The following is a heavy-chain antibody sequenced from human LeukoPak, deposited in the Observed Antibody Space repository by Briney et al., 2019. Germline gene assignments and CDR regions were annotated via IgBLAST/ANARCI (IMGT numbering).Heavy chain of an antibody. CDR3: AKGGRHYCSSTSCYEGEGDY. V-gene: IGHV3-30*18. Sequence: PGGSLRLSCAASGFTFSSYGMHWVRQAPGKGLEWVTVISYHGSNKYYTDSVKGRFTISRDNSKNTLYLQMNSLRAEDTAVYYCAKGGRHYCSSTSCYEGEGDYWGQGTLVTVSS. J-gene: IGHJ4*02. CDR1: GFTFSSYG. D-gene: IGHD2-2*01. CDR2: ISYHGSNK.